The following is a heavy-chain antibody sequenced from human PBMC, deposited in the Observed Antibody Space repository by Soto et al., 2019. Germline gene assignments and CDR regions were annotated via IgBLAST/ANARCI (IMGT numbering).Heavy chain of an antibody. CDR1: GGSVNSGNYY. D-gene: IGHD1-1*01. V-gene: IGHV4-34*01. J-gene: IGHJ3*02. CDR2: MSHSGGT. Sequence: QVQLQQWGAGLLKPSETLSLTCAVFGGSVNSGNYYWSWIRQPPGKGLEWIGEMSHSGGTHFNPSLKSRVTRSVDKSKNQVSLKMSCVTVADTALYYCARVERGSLTTVVDAFDILGPGTMVTVSS. CDR3: ARVERGSLTTVVDAFDI.